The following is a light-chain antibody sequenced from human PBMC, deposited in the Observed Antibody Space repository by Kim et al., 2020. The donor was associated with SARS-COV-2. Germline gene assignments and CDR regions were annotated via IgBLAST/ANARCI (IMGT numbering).Light chain of an antibody. J-gene: IGLJ2*01. Sequence: FPRTFGSTTEAVTSGNYPSRFQQKPRQAPRTLIYDTNNNQSWIAARFSGALLGGKAALTLSGAQPEDEADYYCMLSYGAARPVFGGGTQLTVL. CDR2: DTN. CDR3: MLSYGAARPV. V-gene: IGLV7-46*01. CDR1: TEAVTSGNY.